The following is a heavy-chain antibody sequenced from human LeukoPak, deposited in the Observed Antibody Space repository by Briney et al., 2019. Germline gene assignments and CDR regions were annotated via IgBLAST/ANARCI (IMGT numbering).Heavy chain of an antibody. J-gene: IGHJ3*02. CDR3: ARQNIVVVPAAIHMGDAFDI. Sequence: ASVKVSCKASGYTFTSYYMHWVRQAPGQGLEWMGIINPSGGSTSYAQKFQGRVTMTRDTSTSTVYMELSSLRSEGTAVYYCARQNIVVVPAAIHMGDAFDIWGQGTMVTVSS. D-gene: IGHD2-2*01. CDR1: GYTFTSYY. V-gene: IGHV1-46*03. CDR2: INPSGGST.